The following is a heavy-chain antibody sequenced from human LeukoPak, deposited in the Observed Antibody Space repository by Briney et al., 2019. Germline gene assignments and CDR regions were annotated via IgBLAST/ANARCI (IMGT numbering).Heavy chain of an antibody. CDR3: ARPGHSSGWYYYYYYGMDV. CDR2: MNPNSGNT. V-gene: IGHV1-8*01. Sequence: ASVKVSCKASRYTFTSYDINWVRQATGQGLEWMGWMNPNSGNTGYAQKFQGRVTMTRNTSISTAYMELSSLRSEHTAVYYCARPGHSSGWYYYYYYGMDVWGQGTTVTVSS. J-gene: IGHJ6*02. D-gene: IGHD6-13*01. CDR1: RYTFTSYD.